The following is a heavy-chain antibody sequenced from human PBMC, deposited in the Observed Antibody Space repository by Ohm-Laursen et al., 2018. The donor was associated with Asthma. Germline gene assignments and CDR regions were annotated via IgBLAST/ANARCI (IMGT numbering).Heavy chain of an antibody. CDR3: ARDKKITIFGVVIHDAFDI. D-gene: IGHD3-3*01. Sequence: SLRLSCSASGFTFSSYAMSWVRQAPGKGLEWLAVITYDGNKKTYADSVKGRITISRDNSQNMLYLQMNSLRPEDTAVYYCARDKKITIFGVVIHDAFDIWGQGTMVTVSS. CDR1: GFTFSSYA. J-gene: IGHJ3*02. CDR2: ITYDGNKK. V-gene: IGHV3-30*03.